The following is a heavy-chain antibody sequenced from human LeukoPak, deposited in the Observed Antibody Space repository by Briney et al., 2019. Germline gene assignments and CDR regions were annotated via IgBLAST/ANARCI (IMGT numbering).Heavy chain of an antibody. CDR2: IYYSGST. D-gene: IGHD6-6*01. Sequence: SETLSLTCTVSGGSISSGGYYWSWIRQHPGKGLEWIGYIYYSGSTYYNPSLKSRVTISVDTSKNQFSLKLSSVTAADTAVYYCARMVVSGQLAESEWFDPWGQGTLVTVSS. CDR1: GGSISSGGYY. CDR3: ARMVVSGQLAESEWFDP. J-gene: IGHJ5*02. V-gene: IGHV4-31*03.